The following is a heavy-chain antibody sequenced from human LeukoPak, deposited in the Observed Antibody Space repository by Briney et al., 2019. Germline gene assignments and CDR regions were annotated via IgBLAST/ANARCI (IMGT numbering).Heavy chain of an antibody. V-gene: IGHV4-34*01. CDR2: INHSGST. D-gene: IGHD2-8*02. Sequence: SETLSLTCAVYGGSFSGYYWSWIRQPPGKGLEWIGEINHSGSTNYNPSLKSRVTISVDTSKNQFSLKLSSVTAADTAVYYCARGQKISLVRLVAQLETSYYYYMDVWGKGTTVTVSS. J-gene: IGHJ6*03. CDR1: GGSFSGYY. CDR3: ARGQKISLVRLVAQLETSYYYYMDV.